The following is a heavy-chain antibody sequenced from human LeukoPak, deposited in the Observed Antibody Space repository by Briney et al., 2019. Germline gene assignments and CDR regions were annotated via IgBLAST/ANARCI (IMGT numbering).Heavy chain of an antibody. J-gene: IGHJ6*03. V-gene: IGHV1-2*02. Sequence: ASVKVSCKASGYTFTGYYMHWVRQAPGQGLEWMGWINPNSGGTNYAQKFQGRVTMTRDTSISTAYMELSRLRSDDTAVYYCARDWSSSWYRVIDYYYMDVWGKGTTVTISS. CDR1: GYTFTGYY. CDR3: ARDWSSSWYRVIDYYYMDV. D-gene: IGHD6-13*01. CDR2: INPNSGGT.